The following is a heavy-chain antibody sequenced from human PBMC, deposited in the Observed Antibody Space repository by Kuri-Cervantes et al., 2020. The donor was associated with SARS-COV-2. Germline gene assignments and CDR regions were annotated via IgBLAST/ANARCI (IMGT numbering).Heavy chain of an antibody. Sequence: SETLSPTCPVYGGSSGGYYWSWIRQLPGKGMEWIGRIHYSGSTYYNPSSRSGVTISEDTSTNQFSLKLSSVTAADTAVYYGARNPPRCSSWYAQAGDAFDVWGQGTMVTVSS. CDR1: GGSSGGYY. J-gene: IGHJ3*01. CDR2: IHYSGST. V-gene: IGHV4-34*01. D-gene: IGHD6-13*01. CDR3: ARNPPRCSSWYAQAGDAFDV.